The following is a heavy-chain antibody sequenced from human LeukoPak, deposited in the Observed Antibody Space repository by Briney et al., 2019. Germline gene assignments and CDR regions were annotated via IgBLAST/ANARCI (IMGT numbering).Heavy chain of an antibody. V-gene: IGHV4-59*01. D-gene: IGHD1-14*01. Sequence: KTSETLSLTCTVSGGSISSYYWSWIRQPPGKGLEWIGYIYYSGSTNYNPSLKSRVTISVDTSKNQFSLKLSSVTAADTAVYYCARVRMLGRGAFDIWGQGTMVTVSS. J-gene: IGHJ3*02. CDR3: ARVRMLGRGAFDI. CDR2: IYYSGST. CDR1: GGSISSYY.